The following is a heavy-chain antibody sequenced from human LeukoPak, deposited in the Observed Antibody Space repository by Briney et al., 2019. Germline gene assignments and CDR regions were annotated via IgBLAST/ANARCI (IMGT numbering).Heavy chain of an antibody. D-gene: IGHD5-18*01. V-gene: IGHV3-23*01. J-gene: IGHJ4*02. CDR3: AKGIRGYSYGRLIDY. Sequence: GGSLRLSCAASGFTFSSYAMSWVRQAPGKGLEWVSAISGSGGSTYYADSVKGRFTISRDNSKNTLYLQMNSLRAEDTAVYYCAKGIRGYSYGRLIDYWGQGTLVTVSS. CDR1: GFTFSSYA. CDR2: ISGSGGST.